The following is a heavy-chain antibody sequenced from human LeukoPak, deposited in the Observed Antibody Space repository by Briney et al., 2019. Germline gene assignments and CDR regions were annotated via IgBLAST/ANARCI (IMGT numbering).Heavy chain of an antibody. V-gene: IGHV1-2*02. Sequence: ASVKVSCKASGYTFTGYYIHWVRQAPGQGLECMGWINTNTGGTNFAQKFQVRVTITRDTSITTAYMELSRLRSDDTAVYYCAREHPFGVILIRGFDYWGQGTLVTVSS. CDR1: GYTFTGYY. J-gene: IGHJ4*02. CDR2: INTNTGGT. CDR3: AREHPFGVILIRGFDY. D-gene: IGHD3-3*01.